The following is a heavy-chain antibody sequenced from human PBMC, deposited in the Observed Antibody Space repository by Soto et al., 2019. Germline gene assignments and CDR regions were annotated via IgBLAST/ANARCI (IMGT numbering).Heavy chain of an antibody. CDR1: GFTFSSYG. J-gene: IGHJ6*02. CDR2: ISYDGSNK. D-gene: IGHD2-15*01. V-gene: IGHV3-30*18. CDR3: AKEQGHRTHHYGIAV. Sequence: QVQLVESGGGVVQPGRSLRLSCAASGFTFSSYGMHWVRHAPGKGLEWVAVISYDGSNKYYADSVKGRFTISRDNSKNTLDLQMKSRRAEDTAVYYCAKEQGHRTHHYGIAVRGQGTTVTVSS.